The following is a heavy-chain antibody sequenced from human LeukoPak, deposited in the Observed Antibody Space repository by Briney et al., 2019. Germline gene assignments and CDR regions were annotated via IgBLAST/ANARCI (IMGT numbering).Heavy chain of an antibody. CDR3: ARWRLPKYYFDY. CDR2: ISAYNGNT. Sequence: PSVKVSCKASGYTFTSYGISWVRQAPGQGLEWMGWISAYNGNTNYAQKLQGRVTMTTDTSTSTAYMELRSLRSDDTAVYYCARWRLPKYYFDYWGQGTLVTVSS. V-gene: IGHV1-18*01. J-gene: IGHJ4*02. CDR1: GYTFTSYG. D-gene: IGHD2-15*01.